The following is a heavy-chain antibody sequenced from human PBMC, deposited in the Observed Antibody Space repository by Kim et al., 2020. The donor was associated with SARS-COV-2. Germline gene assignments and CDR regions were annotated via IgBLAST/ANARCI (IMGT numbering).Heavy chain of an antibody. J-gene: IGHJ6*02. CDR1: GFTFSSYS. V-gene: IGHV3-21*01. Sequence: GGSLRLSCAASGFTFSSYSMNWVRQAPGKGLEWVSSISSSSRYIYYADSVKGRFTISRDNAKNSLYLQMNSLRAEDTAVYYCARALRYYGMDVWGQGTTVTVSS. CDR3: ARALRYYGMDV. CDR2: ISSSSRYI.